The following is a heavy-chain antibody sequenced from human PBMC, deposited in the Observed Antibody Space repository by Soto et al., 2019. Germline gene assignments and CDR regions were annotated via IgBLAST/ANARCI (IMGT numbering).Heavy chain of an antibody. CDR1: GFTFSDYY. V-gene: IGHV3-11*01. J-gene: IGHJ4*02. CDR2: ISSSGSTI. CDR3: ASFFYYGSDPYYFDS. Sequence: QVQLVESGGGLVKPGGSLRLSCAASGFTFSDYYMSWIRQAPGKGLEWVSYISSSGSTIYYADSVKGRFTISRDNAKNSLYLQINSRGAEDPAVFYWASFFYYGSDPYYFDSGGQGPLVPASS. D-gene: IGHD3-10*01.